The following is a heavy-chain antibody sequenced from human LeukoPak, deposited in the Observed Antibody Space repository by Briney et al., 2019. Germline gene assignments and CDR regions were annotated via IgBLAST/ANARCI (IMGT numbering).Heavy chain of an antibody. CDR3: ASPAARYCSGTSCFSFEFLSRTWFGP. CDR2: ISYDGSNK. Sequence: GGSLRLSCAASGFTFSSYAMHWARQAPGKGLEWVAVISYDGSNKYYADSVKGRFTISRDNSKNTLYLQMNSLRAEDTAVYYCASPAARYCSGTSCFSFEFLSRTWFGPWGQGTLVTVSS. V-gene: IGHV3-30-3*01. CDR1: GFTFSSYA. J-gene: IGHJ5*02. D-gene: IGHD2-2*01.